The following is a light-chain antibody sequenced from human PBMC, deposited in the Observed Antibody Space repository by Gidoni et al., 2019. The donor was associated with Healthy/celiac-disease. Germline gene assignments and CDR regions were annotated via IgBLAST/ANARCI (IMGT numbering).Light chain of an antibody. V-gene: IGKV3-11*01. CDR2: DAS. CDR3: QQRSNWPPEVT. J-gene: IGKJ5*01. CDR1: QSVSSY. Sequence: ELVFTQSPATLSLSPGERAPLSCRASQSVSSYLAWYQQKPGQAPRLLIYDASNRATGIPARFSGSGSGTDFTLTISSLEPEDFAVYYCQQRSNWPPEVTFXXXTRLEIK.